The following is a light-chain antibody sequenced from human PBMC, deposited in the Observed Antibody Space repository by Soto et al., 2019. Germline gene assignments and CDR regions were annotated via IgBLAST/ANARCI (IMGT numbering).Light chain of an antibody. CDR2: KVS. Sequence: VMTQTPLSSPVTLGQAASISCRSSQSLVHSDGNTYLSWFHQRPGQPPRLLIYKVSDRFSGVPERFSGSGAGTDFTLTISRVEAEDVGLYYCMQATQSTWTFGQGTKVDI. CDR3: MQATQSTWT. V-gene: IGKV2-24*01. J-gene: IGKJ1*01. CDR1: QSLVHSDGNTY.